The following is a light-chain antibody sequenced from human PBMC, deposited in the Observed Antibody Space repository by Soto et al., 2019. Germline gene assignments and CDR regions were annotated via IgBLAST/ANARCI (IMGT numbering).Light chain of an antibody. CDR1: QSISNW. Sequence: DIQMTHSPTTLSASVGDRVTITCRASQSISNWLAWYQQKPGKAPKLLIYDASSLESGVPSRFSGSGSGTEFTLTISSLQPDDFATYYCQKYNSYLWKFGQGTKVDIK. J-gene: IGKJ1*01. CDR3: QKYNSYLWK. CDR2: DAS. V-gene: IGKV1-5*01.